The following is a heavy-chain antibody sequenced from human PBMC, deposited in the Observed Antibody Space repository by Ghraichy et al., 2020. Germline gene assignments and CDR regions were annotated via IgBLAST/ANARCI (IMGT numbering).Heavy chain of an antibody. CDR2: IYYSGST. D-gene: IGHD3-22*01. J-gene: IGHJ1*01. CDR3: ASLIVSPEYFQH. Sequence: SETLSLTCTVSGGSISSGGYYWSWIRQHPGKGLEWIGYIYYSGSTYYNPSLKSRVTISVDTSKNQFSLKLSSVTAADTAVYYCASLIVSPEYFQHWGQGTLVTVSS. V-gene: IGHV4-31*03. CDR1: GGSISSGGYY.